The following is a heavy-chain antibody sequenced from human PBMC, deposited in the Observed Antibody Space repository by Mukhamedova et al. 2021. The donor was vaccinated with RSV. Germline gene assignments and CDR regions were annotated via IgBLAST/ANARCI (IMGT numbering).Heavy chain of an antibody. V-gene: IGHV3-23*01. Sequence: KGRFSISRDNSKNTLYLQMSSLRSDDTAVYYCAKCRRGGGPFWHFDLWGRGTLVTVSS. D-gene: IGHD2-15*01. CDR3: AKCRRGGGPFWHFDL. J-gene: IGHJ2*01.